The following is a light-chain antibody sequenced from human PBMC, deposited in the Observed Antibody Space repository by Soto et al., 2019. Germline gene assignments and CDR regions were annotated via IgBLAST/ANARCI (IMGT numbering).Light chain of an antibody. CDR3: QQYNSYRT. CDR2: KAS. CDR1: QSISNW. V-gene: IGKV1-5*03. Sequence: DIQMTQSPSTLSASVGDRVTITCRASQSISNWLAWYQQKPGKAPNLLIYKASSLESGVPSRFSGSGSGTEFTVTISSLQTDDFATYYCQQYNSYRTFGQGTKVEIK. J-gene: IGKJ1*01.